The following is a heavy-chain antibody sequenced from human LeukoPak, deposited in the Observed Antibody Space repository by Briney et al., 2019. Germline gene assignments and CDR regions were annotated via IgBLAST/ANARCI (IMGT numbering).Heavy chain of an antibody. Sequence: PSETLSLTCTVSGDSISSYYWSWIRQSAGRGLEWIGRLHSSGTTNYNPYLESRVTMSVDTSKNQFSLMLSSVTAADTAIYYCARDSDDHASGHDYWGQGTLVTVSS. D-gene: IGHD3-10*01. J-gene: IGHJ4*02. CDR1: GDSISSYY. CDR3: ARDSDDHASGHDY. CDR2: LHSSGTT. V-gene: IGHV4-4*07.